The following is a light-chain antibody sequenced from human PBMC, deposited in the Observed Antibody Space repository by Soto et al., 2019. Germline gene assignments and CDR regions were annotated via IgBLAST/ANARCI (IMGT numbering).Light chain of an antibody. CDR3: ISYTSSSTPYV. Sequence: QSALTQPASVSGSPGQAITISCTGTSSDVGAYNYVSWYQQQPGKVPKLMIYDVSNRPSGVSNRFSGSKSGNTASLTISGLQAEDEADYYCISYTSSSTPYVFGTGTKLTVL. CDR1: SSDVGAYNY. J-gene: IGLJ1*01. V-gene: IGLV2-14*01. CDR2: DVS.